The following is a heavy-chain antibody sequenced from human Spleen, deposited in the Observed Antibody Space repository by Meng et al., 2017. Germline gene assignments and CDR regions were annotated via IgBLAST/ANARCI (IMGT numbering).Heavy chain of an antibody. J-gene: IGHJ3*02. V-gene: IGHV3-21*01. D-gene: IGHD6-19*01. CDR3: ATQIAVSGHDAFDI. CDR1: GFTFSTYT. CDR2: ISSRSSYT. Sequence: LSLTCAASGFTFSTYTMNWVRQAPGKGLEWVSSISSRSSYTYYADSVKGRFTISRDNAKDSLYLQMNSLRAEDTAVYYCATQIAVSGHDAFDIWGQGTMVTVSS.